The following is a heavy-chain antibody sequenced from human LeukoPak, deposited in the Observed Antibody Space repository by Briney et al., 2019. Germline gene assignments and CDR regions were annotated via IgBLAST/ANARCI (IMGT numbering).Heavy chain of an antibody. CDR2: ISWHSGRI. Sequence: GGSLRLSCAASGFSFDDYAMHWVRQAQGKGLEWVSGISWHSGRIAYADSVRGRFTISRDNAKNSLSLQMNSLRDDDTAVYYCAKDAYGGATFFYYMDVWGKGTTVIVSS. CDR3: AKDAYGGATFFYYMDV. V-gene: IGHV3-9*01. J-gene: IGHJ6*03. CDR1: GFSFDDYA. D-gene: IGHD2/OR15-2a*01.